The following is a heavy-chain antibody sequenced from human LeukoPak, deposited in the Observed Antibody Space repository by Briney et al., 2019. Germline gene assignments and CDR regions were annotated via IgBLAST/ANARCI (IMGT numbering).Heavy chain of an antibody. CDR3: ARDPPGFGVLRSYYGMDV. D-gene: IGHD3-10*01. Sequence: SATLSLTCSVSGGSISGSNYFWGWIRQPPGKGLEWIGSIYYSGSTYYNPSLKSRVTISVDTSKNQFSLKLSSVTAADTAVYYCARDPPGFGVLRSYYGMDVWGQGTTVTVSS. J-gene: IGHJ6*02. CDR2: IYYSGST. V-gene: IGHV4-39*07. CDR1: GGSISGSNYF.